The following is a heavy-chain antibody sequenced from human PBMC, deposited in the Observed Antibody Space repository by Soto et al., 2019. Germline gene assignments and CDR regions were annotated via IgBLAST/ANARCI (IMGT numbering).Heavy chain of an antibody. CDR2: ISWSSATI. CDR3: ARSTGGTANGLDV. Sequence: SLKISYAASGFSFDEYGMHWVRQGPGKGLEWVSGISWSSATIGYADSVKGRFSISRDNAKRSLYLQMSSLRPEDTALYYCARSTGGTANGLDVWGQGITVTVSS. CDR1: GFSFDEYG. D-gene: IGHD2-8*02. J-gene: IGHJ6*02. V-gene: IGHV3-9*01.